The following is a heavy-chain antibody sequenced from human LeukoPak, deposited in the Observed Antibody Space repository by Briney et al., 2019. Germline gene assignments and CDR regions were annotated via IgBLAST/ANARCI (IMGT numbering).Heavy chain of an antibody. J-gene: IGHJ6*02. CDR3: ARDLYRLRWGLTYYYYGMDV. D-gene: IGHD4-23*01. Sequence: GGSLRLSCAGSGFTFSGHPMHWVRQAPGKGLEWVAFISYNGSSKHYADSVKGRFTISRDNSKNTLYLQMNSLRADDTAVYYCARDLYRLRWGLTYYYYGMDVWGQGTTVTVSS. V-gene: IGHV3-30*04. CDR1: GFTFSGHP. CDR2: ISYNGSSK.